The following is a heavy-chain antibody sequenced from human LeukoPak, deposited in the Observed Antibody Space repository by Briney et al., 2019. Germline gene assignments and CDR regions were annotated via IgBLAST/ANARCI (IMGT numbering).Heavy chain of an antibody. J-gene: IGHJ4*02. CDR3: ARDPRGIFGVVIFY. V-gene: IGHV4-59*01. Sequence: SETLSLTCTVSGGSISSYYWSWIRQPPGKGLEWIGYIYYSGSTNYNPSLKSRVTISVDTSKNQFSLKLSSVTAADTAVYYCARDPRGIFGVVIFYWGQGTLVTVSS. CDR1: GGSISSYY. CDR2: IYYSGST. D-gene: IGHD3-3*01.